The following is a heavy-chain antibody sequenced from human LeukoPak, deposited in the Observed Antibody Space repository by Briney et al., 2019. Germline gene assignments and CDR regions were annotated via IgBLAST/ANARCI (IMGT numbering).Heavy chain of an antibody. Sequence: ASVKVSCKASGGTFSSYAISWVRQAPGQGLEWMGGIIPIFGTANYAQKFQGRVTITTDESTSTAYMELSSLRSEDTAVYYCARVGGTTVTPTLQNWFDPWGQGTLVTVSS. J-gene: IGHJ5*02. V-gene: IGHV1-69*05. CDR3: ARVGGTTVTPTLQNWFDP. CDR1: GGTFSSYA. CDR2: IIPIFGTA. D-gene: IGHD4-17*01.